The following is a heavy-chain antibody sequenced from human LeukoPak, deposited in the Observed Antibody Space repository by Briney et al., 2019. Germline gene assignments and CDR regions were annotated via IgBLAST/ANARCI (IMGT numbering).Heavy chain of an antibody. J-gene: IGHJ4*02. Sequence: GGSLRLSCAASGFTFSSYSMNWVRQAPGKGLEWVPSISSSSSYIYYADSVKGRFTISRDNAKNSLYLQMNSLRAEDTAVYYCAKDLFYDSSGYYDGIWDYWGQGTLVTVSS. V-gene: IGHV3-21*04. CDR3: AKDLFYDSSGYYDGIWDY. D-gene: IGHD3-22*01. CDR2: ISSSSSYI. CDR1: GFTFSSYS.